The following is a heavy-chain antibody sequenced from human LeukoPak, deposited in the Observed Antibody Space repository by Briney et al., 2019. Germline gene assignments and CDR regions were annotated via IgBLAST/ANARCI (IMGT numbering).Heavy chain of an antibody. V-gene: IGHV4-61*08. CDR1: GASVGSAGYY. D-gene: IGHD1-26*01. CDR3: ARTQSQSGSYRYYFGY. CDR2: IYYISNT. J-gene: IGHJ4*02. Sequence: SETLSLTCTVSGASVGSAGYYWSWIRQPPGGGLEWIGYIYYISNTNYNPSLKSRVTMSVDPSKNQFSLKLISVTAADTAVYYCARTQSQSGSYRYYFGYWGQGTLVTVSS.